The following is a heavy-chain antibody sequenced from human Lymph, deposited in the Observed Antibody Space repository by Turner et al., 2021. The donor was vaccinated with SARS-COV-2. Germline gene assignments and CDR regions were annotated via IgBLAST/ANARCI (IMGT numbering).Heavy chain of an antibody. CDR3: AKGDGYPPHGLLDP. CDR1: GYTFTSYA. J-gene: IGHJ5*02. D-gene: IGHD6-25*01. CDR2: RNPNICYT. Sequence: QVQLVQSGAEVKKPGAAVKVYCKASGYTFTSYAINWVRQATGQGLGWMVGRNPNICYTGYAQKFQGRVTMTRNTTISTAYMELNSLTSDDTAVYYCAKGDGYPPHGLLDPWGQGTLVTVSS. V-gene: IGHV1-8*01.